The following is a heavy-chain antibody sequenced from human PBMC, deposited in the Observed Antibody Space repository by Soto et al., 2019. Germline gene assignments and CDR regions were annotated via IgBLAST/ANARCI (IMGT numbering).Heavy chain of an antibody. CDR1: GFIFNSYG. Sequence: QVQLVESGGGVVQPGKSLRLSCAATGFIFNSYGVHWVRQAPGKGLEWVAVISHDGSNAYYADAVNGRFTISRDNAKNTVYLQMISLRAEDTAVYYCAKQGIEVAGTDYFDYWGHGALVTVAS. V-gene: IGHV3-30*18. D-gene: IGHD6-19*01. CDR3: AKQGIEVAGTDYFDY. CDR2: ISHDGSNA. J-gene: IGHJ4*01.